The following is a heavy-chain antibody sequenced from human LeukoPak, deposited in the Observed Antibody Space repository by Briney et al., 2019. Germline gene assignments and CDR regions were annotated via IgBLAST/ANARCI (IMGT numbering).Heavy chain of an antibody. CDR2: ISWNSGSI. Sequence: GGSLRLSCAASGFTFDDYAMHWVRQAPGKGLEWVSGISWNSGSIGYADSVKGRFTISRDNAKNSLYLQMNSLRAEDTAVYYCAREGYYYDFDYWGQGTLVTVSS. D-gene: IGHD3-22*01. V-gene: IGHV3-9*01. J-gene: IGHJ4*02. CDR3: AREGYYYDFDY. CDR1: GFTFDDYA.